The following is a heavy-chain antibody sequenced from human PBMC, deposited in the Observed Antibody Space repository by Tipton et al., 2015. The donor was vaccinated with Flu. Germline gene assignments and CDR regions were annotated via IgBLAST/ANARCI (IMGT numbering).Heavy chain of an antibody. D-gene: IGHD5-18*01. V-gene: IGHV4-59*01. CDR1: GGSFSSSY. J-gene: IGHJ4*02. Sequence: TLSLTCTVSGGSFSSSYWSWIRQPPGKGLEWIGYIYYSGSTDYNPSLKSRVTLSVDPSKNQFSLKLSSVTAADTAVYYCARSTWMQFAYYFDHWGQGTPVTVAS. CDR3: ARSTWMQFAYYFDH. CDR2: IYYSGST.